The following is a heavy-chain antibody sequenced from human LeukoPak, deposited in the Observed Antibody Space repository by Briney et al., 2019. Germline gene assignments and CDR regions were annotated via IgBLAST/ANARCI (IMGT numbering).Heavy chain of an antibody. V-gene: IGHV1-58*01. CDR1: GFTFTSSA. CDR2: IVVGSGNT. Sequence: GASVKASCKASGFTFTSSAVQWVRQARGQHLEWIGWIVVGSGNTNYAQKFQERVTITRDMSTSTAYMELSSLRSEDTAVYYCAAGLWFGELLSAFDIWGQGTMVTVSS. CDR3: AAGLWFGELLSAFDI. D-gene: IGHD3-10*01. J-gene: IGHJ3*02.